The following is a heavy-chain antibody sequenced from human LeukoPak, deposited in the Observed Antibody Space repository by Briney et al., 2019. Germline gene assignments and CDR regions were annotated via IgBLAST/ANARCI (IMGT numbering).Heavy chain of an antibody. CDR1: GYSFSNYA. Sequence: ASVKVSCKASGYSFSNYAMNWVRQAPGQGLEFMGWIHSSTGNPAYAQGFSGRFVFSLDASVTTTYLQISDLKAEDTAVYFCARALDSLGGLSLPDYWGQGTLVTVSS. CDR2: IHSSTGNP. V-gene: IGHV7-4-1*02. J-gene: IGHJ4*02. D-gene: IGHD3-16*02. CDR3: ARALDSLGGLSLPDY.